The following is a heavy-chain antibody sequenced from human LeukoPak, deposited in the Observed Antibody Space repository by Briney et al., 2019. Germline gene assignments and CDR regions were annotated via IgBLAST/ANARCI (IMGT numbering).Heavy chain of an antibody. V-gene: IGHV4-4*07. Sequence: SETLSLTCTVSGTSISTYFWSWIRQPAGKGLEWIGRFYTSGSTNYNPSLKSRVTISVDTSKNQFSLKLSSVTAADTAVYYCARSHNYDISTGYYTFDYWGQGTLVTVSS. CDR2: FYTSGST. J-gene: IGHJ4*02. CDR1: GTSISTYF. D-gene: IGHD3-9*01. CDR3: ARSHNYDISTGYYTFDY.